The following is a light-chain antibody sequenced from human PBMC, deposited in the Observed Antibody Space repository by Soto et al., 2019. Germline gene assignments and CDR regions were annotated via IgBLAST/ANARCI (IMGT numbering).Light chain of an antibody. CDR2: GNS. Sequence: QSVLTQPPSVSGAPGQRVTISCTGSSSNIGAGYDVHWYQRLPGTAPKLLIYGNSNRPSGVPDRFSGSKSGTSASLAITGLQAEDEADFYCQSHDSSLSAYVFGTGTKVTVL. J-gene: IGLJ1*01. V-gene: IGLV1-40*01. CDR3: QSHDSSLSAYV. CDR1: SSNIGAGYD.